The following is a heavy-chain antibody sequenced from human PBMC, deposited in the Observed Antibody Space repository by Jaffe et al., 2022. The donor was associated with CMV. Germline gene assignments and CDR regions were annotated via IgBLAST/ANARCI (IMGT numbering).Heavy chain of an antibody. CDR1: GFTFSSYE. D-gene: IGHD6-13*01. CDR2: ISSSGSTI. CDR3: ARANGVAAAGDYFDY. Sequence: EVQLVESGGGLVQPGGSLRLSCAASGFTFSSYEMNWVRQAPGKGLEWVSYISSSGSTIYYADSVKGRFTISRDNAKNSLYLQMNSLRAEDTAVYYCARANGVAAAGDYFDYWGQGTLVTVSS. V-gene: IGHV3-48*03. J-gene: IGHJ4*02.